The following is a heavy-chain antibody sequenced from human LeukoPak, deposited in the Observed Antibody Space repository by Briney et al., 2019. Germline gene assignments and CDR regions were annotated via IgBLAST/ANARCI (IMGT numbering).Heavy chain of an antibody. CDR1: GGSISGSSYY. CDR3: ARSGSSSGWYVNWFDP. CDR2: INHSGST. Sequence: SETLSLTCTVSGGSISGSSYYWGWIRQPPEKGLEWIGEINHSGSTNYNPSLKSRVTISVDKSKNQFSLKLSSVTAADTAVYYCARSGSSSGWYVNWFDPWGQGTLVTVSS. J-gene: IGHJ5*02. D-gene: IGHD6-19*01. V-gene: IGHV4-39*07.